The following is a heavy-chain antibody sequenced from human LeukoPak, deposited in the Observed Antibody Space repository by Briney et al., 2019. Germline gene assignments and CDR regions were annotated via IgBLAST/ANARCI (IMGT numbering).Heavy chain of an antibody. V-gene: IGHV4-61*08. D-gene: IGHD2-2*01. CDR2: IYYSGST. CDR3: ARHTRYCSSTSCLPNVYYYGMDV. J-gene: IGHJ6*02. CDR1: GGSISSGGYY. Sequence: SETLSLTCTVSGGSISSGGYYWSWIRQHPGKGLEWIGYIYYSGSTNYNPSLKSRVTISVDTSKNQFSLKLSSVTAADTAVYYCARHTRYCSSTSCLPNVYYYGMDVWGQGTTVTVSS.